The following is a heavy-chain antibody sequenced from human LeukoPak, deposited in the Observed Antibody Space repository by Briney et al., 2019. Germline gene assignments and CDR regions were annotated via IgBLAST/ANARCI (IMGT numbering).Heavy chain of an antibody. J-gene: IGHJ4*02. CDR3: ARPGTYCSGYGSCFPFEY. CDR2: IDKDGSEK. D-gene: IGHD2-15*01. Sequence: GGSLRLSCAVSGFTFSNYWMSWVRQAPGKGPEWVAKIDKDGSEKYSVDSVRGRFTISRDNAKNTLYLQMDSLRAEDTAVYYCARPGTYCSGYGSCFPFEYWGQGSLVIVSS. CDR1: GFTFSNYW. V-gene: IGHV3-7*01.